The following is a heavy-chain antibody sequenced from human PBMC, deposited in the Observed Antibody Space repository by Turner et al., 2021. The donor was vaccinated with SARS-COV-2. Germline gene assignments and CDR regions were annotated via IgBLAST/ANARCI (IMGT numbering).Heavy chain of an antibody. J-gene: IGHJ4*02. D-gene: IGHD3-16*01. CDR3: VRSDVNAWYGLLDY. V-gene: IGHV3-74*01. CDR2: ISYDGSSP. CDR1: GFTFSKFF. Sequence: EVQLVESGGGLVQPEGSLRLSCAASGFTFSKFFMHWVSQAPGKGLVWVSRISYDGSSPAYADSVKGRFTISRDNAKNTLYLQMNSLTAEDSAVYYCVRSDVNAWYGLLDYWGQGTLVTVSS.